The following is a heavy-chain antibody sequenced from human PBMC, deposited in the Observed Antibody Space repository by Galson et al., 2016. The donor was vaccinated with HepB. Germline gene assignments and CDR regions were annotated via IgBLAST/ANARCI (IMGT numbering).Heavy chain of an antibody. CDR3: AREGGCSGVRCHNAAFDI. CDR2: IGAAGDT. J-gene: IGHJ3*02. Sequence: SLRLSCAASGFTFSNYDMHWVRQATGKGLEWVSAIGAAGDTYYPGSVKGRFTISRENANNSLYLHMNSLRAGDTAVYYCAREGGCSGVRCHNAAFDIWGQGTMVTVSA. V-gene: IGHV3-13*01. CDR1: GFTFSNYD. D-gene: IGHD2-15*01.